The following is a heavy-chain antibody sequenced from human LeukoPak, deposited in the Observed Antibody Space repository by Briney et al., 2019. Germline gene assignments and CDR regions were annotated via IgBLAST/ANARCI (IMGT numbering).Heavy chain of an antibody. CDR3: ARVVVAATVDY. V-gene: IGHV4-31*03. Sequence: SETLSLTCTVSGGSISSAEYFWSWIRQHPGKGLEWIGYIDYSGSTYYNPSLKSRVTISVDTSKNQFSLKLTSVTAADTAVYYCARVVVAATVDYWGQGTLVTVSS. CDR2: IDYSGST. CDR1: GGSISSAEYF. D-gene: IGHD2-15*01. J-gene: IGHJ4*02.